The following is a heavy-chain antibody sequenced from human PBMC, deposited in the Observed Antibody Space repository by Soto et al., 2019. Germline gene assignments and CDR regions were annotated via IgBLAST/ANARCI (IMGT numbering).Heavy chain of an antibody. CDR3: ARESFSASPNFFDY. CDR2: ISLSGSTI. Sequence: SLRLSCAASGFAFSNYEMNWVRQAPGKGLEWVSYISLSGSTIYYADSVKGRFTISRDDAENSLYLQMDSLRADDTAVYYCARESFSASPNFFDYWGQGTLVTVSS. CDR1: GFAFSNYE. D-gene: IGHD3-3*02. J-gene: IGHJ4*02. V-gene: IGHV3-48*03.